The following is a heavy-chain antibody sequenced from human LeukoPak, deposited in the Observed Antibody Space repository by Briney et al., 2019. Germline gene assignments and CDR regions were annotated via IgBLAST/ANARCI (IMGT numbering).Heavy chain of an antibody. CDR3: AIESYYFTWGAFDI. D-gene: IGHD1-26*01. J-gene: IGHJ3*02. Sequence: PGGSLRLSCAASGFTFSSYGMHWVRQAPGKGLEWVAVISYDGSNKYYADSVKGRFTISRDNSKNTLYLQMNSLRAEDTAVYYCAIESYYFTWGAFDIWGQGTMVTASS. CDR1: GFTFSSYG. V-gene: IGHV3-30*03. CDR2: ISYDGSNK.